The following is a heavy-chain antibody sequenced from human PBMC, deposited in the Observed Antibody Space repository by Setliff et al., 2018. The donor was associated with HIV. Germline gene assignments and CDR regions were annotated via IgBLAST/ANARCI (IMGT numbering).Heavy chain of an antibody. J-gene: IGHJ2*01. V-gene: IGHV1-18*01. D-gene: IGHD3-22*01. CDR3: AREERTYFDRRGSRWFFDL. CDR2: ISPHNGHT. Sequence: GASVKVSCKATGYTFTNYGITWVRQAPGQGLEWVGWISPHNGHTEYAQKVQIRVTMTTDTSTNTAYMELRSLRSDDTAVYYCAREERTYFDRRGSRWFFDLWGRGTLVTVSS. CDR1: GYTFTNYG.